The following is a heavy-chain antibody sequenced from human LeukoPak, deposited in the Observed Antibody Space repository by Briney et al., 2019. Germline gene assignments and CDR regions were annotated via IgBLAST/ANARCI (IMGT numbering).Heavy chain of an antibody. J-gene: IGHJ5*02. D-gene: IGHD6-13*01. V-gene: IGHV4-34*01. CDR2: INHSGST. CDR3: ARGDSSSWYRFDP. CDR1: GGSISSHY. Sequence: PSETLSLTCTVSGGSISSHYWSWIRQPPGKGLEWIGEINHSGSTNYNPSLKSRVTISVDTSKNQFSLKLSSVTAADTAVYYCARGDSSSWYRFDPWGQGTLVTVSS.